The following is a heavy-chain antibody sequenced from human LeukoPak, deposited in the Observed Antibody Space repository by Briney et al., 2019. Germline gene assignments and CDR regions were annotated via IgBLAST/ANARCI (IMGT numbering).Heavy chain of an antibody. CDR1: GFTFTRSA. CDR3: AREGEEMATITGFDY. CDR2: INPNSGGT. D-gene: IGHD5-24*01. J-gene: IGHJ4*02. V-gene: IGHV1-2*02. Sequence: ASVKVSCKASGFTFTRSAMQWVRQARGQRLEWMGWINPNSGGTNYAQKFQGRVTMTRDTSISTAYMELSRLRSDDTAVYYCAREGEEMATITGFDYWGQGTLVTVSS.